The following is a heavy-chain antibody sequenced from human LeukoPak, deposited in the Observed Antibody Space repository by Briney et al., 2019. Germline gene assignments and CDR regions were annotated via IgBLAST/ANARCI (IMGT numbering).Heavy chain of an antibody. CDR3: AKWPEGAMDYFDY. Sequence: GGSLRLSCAASGFSFSSYAMTWARQAPVKGLEWVSAISGDGTRTYYADSVKGRFTISRDNSKNTLYLELSSLRVEDTAIYYCAKWPEGAMDYFDYWGQGTLVTVSS. CDR2: ISGDGTRT. CDR1: GFSFSSYA. V-gene: IGHV3-23*01. D-gene: IGHD3-16*01. J-gene: IGHJ4*02.